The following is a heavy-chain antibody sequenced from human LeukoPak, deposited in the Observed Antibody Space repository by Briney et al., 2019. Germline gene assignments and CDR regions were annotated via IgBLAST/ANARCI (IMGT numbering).Heavy chain of an antibody. V-gene: IGHV3-9*01. Sequence: GGYLRLSCAASGFTFDDYAMHWVRQAPGKGLEWVSGISWNSGSIGYADSVKGRFTISRDNAKNSLYLQMNSLRAEDTALYYCAKDIHYYYYYGMDVWGQGTTVTVSS. J-gene: IGHJ6*02. CDR2: ISWNSGSI. CDR3: AKDIHYYYYYGMDV. CDR1: GFTFDDYA.